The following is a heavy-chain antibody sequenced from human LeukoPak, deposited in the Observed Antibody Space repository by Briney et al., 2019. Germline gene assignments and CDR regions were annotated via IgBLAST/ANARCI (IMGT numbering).Heavy chain of an antibody. CDR1: GYTFTSYD. CDR2: MNPNSGNT. CDR3: ARAAVAGFSDYYYYYYMDV. D-gene: IGHD6-19*01. V-gene: IGHV1-8*01. J-gene: IGHJ6*03. Sequence: ASVKVSCKASGYTFTSYDINWVRQATGQGLEWMGWMNPNSGNTGYAQKFQGRVTMTRNTSISTAYMELSSLRSEGTAVYYCARAAVAGFSDYYYYYYMDVWGKGTTVTVSS.